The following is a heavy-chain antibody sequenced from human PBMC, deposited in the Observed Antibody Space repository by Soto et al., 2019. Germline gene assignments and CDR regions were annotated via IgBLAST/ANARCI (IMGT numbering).Heavy chain of an antibody. V-gene: IGHV3-66*01. CDR3: ARDDLVAATTN. CDR2: IYSGGST. J-gene: IGHJ4*02. D-gene: IGHD2-15*01. CDR1: GFTVSSNY. Sequence: EVQLVESGGGLVQPGGSLRLSCAASGFTVSSNYMSWVRQAPGKGLGWVSVIYSGGSTYYADSVKGRFTISRDNSKNTLYLQMNSLRAEDTAVYYCARDDLVAATTNWGQGTLVTVSS.